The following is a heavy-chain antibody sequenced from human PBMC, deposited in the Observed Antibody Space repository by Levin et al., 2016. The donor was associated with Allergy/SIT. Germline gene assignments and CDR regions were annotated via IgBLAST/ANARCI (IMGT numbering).Heavy chain of an antibody. Sequence: WIRQPPGKGLEWVSSISSSSSYIYYADSVKGRFTISRDNAKNSLYLQMNSLRAEDTAVYYCASFSMVLPAYSSELKYNWFDPWGQGTLVTVSS. D-gene: IGHD6-25*01. CDR3: ASFSMVLPAYSSELKYNWFDP. CDR2: ISSSSSYI. V-gene: IGHV3-21*01. J-gene: IGHJ5*02.